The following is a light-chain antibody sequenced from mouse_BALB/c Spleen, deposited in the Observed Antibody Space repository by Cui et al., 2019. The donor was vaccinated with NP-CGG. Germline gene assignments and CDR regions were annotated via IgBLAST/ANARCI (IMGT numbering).Light chain of an antibody. V-gene: IGLV1*01. CDR1: SGAVTTSNY. Sequence: VVTQESAFTTSPGETVTLTCRSSSGAVTTSNYANWIQEKPDHLFTGLIGGTNNRAPGVPARFSGSLIGDKAALTITGAQTEDEAIYFCALWYSNHWVFGGGTKLTVL. CDR2: GTN. J-gene: IGLJ1*01. CDR3: ALWYSNHWV.